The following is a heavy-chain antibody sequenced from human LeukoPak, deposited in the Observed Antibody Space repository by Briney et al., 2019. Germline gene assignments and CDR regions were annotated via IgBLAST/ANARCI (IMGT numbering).Heavy chain of an antibody. D-gene: IGHD3-10*01. CDR1: GFTFSSYA. CDR3: AKDVQGSAGLYLDY. Sequence: PGGSLRLSCAASGFTFSSYAMSWVRQAPGKGLEWVSAISGSGGSTYYADSVKGRFTISRDTSKNTLSLQMNSLRAEDTAVYYCAKDVQGSAGLYLDYWGQGTLVTVSS. V-gene: IGHV3-23*01. CDR2: ISGSGGST. J-gene: IGHJ4*02.